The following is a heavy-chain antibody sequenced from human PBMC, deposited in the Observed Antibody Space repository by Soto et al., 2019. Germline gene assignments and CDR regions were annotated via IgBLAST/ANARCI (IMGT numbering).Heavy chain of an antibody. Sequence: ASVKVSCKASGGTFSSYAISWVRQAPGQGLEWMGGIIPIFGTANYAQKFQGRVTITADESTSTAYMELSSLRSEDTAVYYCARLKVVVAATVSIRRNWFDPWGQGTLVTVSS. CDR2: IIPIFGTA. V-gene: IGHV1-69*13. J-gene: IGHJ5*02. CDR3: ARLKVVVAATVSIRRNWFDP. CDR1: GGTFSSYA. D-gene: IGHD2-15*01.